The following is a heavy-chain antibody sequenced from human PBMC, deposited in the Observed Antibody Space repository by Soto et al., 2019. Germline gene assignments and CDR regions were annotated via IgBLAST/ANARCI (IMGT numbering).Heavy chain of an antibody. CDR3: GAPIFTYNNGWSYFDY. J-gene: IGHJ4*02. CDR2: INHSGST. V-gene: IGHV4-34*01. Sequence: PSETLSLTCAVYGGSFSGYYWSWIRQPPGKGLEWIGEINHSGSTNYNPSLKSRVTISVDTSKNQFSLKLSSVTAADTAVYYCGAPIFTYNNGWSYFDYWGQGTLVTVSS. CDR1: GGSFSGYY. D-gene: IGHD6-19*01.